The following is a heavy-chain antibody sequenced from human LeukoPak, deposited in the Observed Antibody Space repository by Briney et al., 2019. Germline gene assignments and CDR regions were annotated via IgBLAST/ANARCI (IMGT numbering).Heavy chain of an antibody. CDR2: IYTSGST. V-gene: IGHV4-4*09. Sequence: SETLSLTCTVSGSISGYYWSWIRQPPGKGLEWIGYIYTSGSTNYNPSLESRVTISVDTSKNQFSLDLSSVTAADTAVYYCASGHIAISNFDYWGQGTLVTVSS. D-gene: IGHD3-9*01. CDR3: ASGHIAISNFDY. J-gene: IGHJ4*02. CDR1: GSISGYY.